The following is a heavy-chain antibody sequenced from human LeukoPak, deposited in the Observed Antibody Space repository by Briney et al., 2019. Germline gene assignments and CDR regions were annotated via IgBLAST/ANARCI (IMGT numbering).Heavy chain of an antibody. D-gene: IGHD2-15*01. CDR2: INPNSGGT. J-gene: IGHJ3*02. CDR3: ARAADVVVAATPDAFDI. CDR1: GYTFTGYY. V-gene: IGHV1-2*02. Sequence: ASVKVSCKASGYTFTGYYMHWVRQAPGQGLEWMGWINPNSGGTNYAQKFQGRVSMTRGTSISTAYMELSRLRSDDTAVYYCARAADVVVAATPDAFDIWGQGTMVTVSS.